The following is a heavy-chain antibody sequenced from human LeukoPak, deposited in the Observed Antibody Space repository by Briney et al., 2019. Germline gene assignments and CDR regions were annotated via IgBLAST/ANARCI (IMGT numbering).Heavy chain of an antibody. CDR2: IWYDGSNK. D-gene: IGHD1-26*01. CDR3: AKGTLLVGATLSLGY. Sequence: PGGSLRLSCAASGFTFSSYGMHWVRQAPGKGLEWVAVIWYDGSNKYYADSVKGRFTISRDNSKNTLYLQMNSLRAEDTAVYYCAKGTLLVGATLSLGYWGQGTLVTVSS. V-gene: IGHV3-30*02. J-gene: IGHJ4*02. CDR1: GFTFSSYG.